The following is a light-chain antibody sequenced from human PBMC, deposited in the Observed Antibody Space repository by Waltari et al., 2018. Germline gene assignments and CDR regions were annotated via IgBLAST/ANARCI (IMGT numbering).Light chain of an antibody. V-gene: IGLV3-19*01. CDR1: ILRPYY. Sequence: SSDLTQDPAVSVALGQTVRIKCQADILRPYYGNWCRQKPGQPPELVIYGKNNRPSGIPDRFSASSSGNTASLIITGAQAEDEADYYCSSRELSGHVVFGGGTRLTVL. CDR3: SSRELSGHVV. J-gene: IGLJ2*01. CDR2: GKN.